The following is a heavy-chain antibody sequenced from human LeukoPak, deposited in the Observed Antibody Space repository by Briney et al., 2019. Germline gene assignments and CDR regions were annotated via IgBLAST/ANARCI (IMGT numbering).Heavy chain of an antibody. CDR3: ARGALSSSTSRTPRDY. J-gene: IGHJ4*02. CDR1: GHTFTGYY. CDR2: INPNSGGT. Sequence: ASVKVSCKASGHTFTGYYMHWVRQAPGQGLEWMGWINPNSGGTNYAQKFQGRVTMTRDTSISTAYMELSRLRSDDTAVYYCARGALSSSTSRTPRDYWGQGTLVTVSS. D-gene: IGHD2-2*01. V-gene: IGHV1-2*02.